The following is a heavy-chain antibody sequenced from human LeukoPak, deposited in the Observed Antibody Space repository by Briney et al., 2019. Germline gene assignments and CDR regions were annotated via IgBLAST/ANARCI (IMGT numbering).Heavy chain of an antibody. Sequence: SQTLSLTCAISGDSVSSNSAGWSWIRQSPSRGLEWLGRTYYMSKWYNDYAVSVKGRITINPDTSKNQFSLQLNSVTPEDTAVYYCAKGGGSLDYWGRGTLVTVSS. J-gene: IGHJ4*02. CDR2: TYYMSKWYN. CDR3: AKGGGSLDY. V-gene: IGHV6-1*01. D-gene: IGHD1-26*01. CDR1: GDSVSSNSAG.